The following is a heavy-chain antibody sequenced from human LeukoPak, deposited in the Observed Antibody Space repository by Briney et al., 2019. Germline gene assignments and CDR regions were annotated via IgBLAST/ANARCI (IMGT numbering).Heavy chain of an antibody. V-gene: IGHV1-18*01. D-gene: IGHD4-17*01. CDR3: ARGYDYGDYVGDFDY. J-gene: IGHJ4*02. Sequence: GASVKVSCKASGYTFTSYPITWVRQAPGQGLEWMGWITTYNGNTNYAQKLQGRVTITTDTSTSTAYMDLRGLRSDDTAVHYCARGYDYGDYVGDFDYWGQGTLVTVSS. CDR2: ITTYNGNT. CDR1: GYTFTSYP.